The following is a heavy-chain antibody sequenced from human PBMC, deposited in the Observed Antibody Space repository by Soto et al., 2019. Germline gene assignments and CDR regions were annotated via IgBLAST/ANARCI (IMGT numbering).Heavy chain of an antibody. J-gene: IGHJ4*02. CDR1: GFTFSSYA. D-gene: IGHD3-22*01. Sequence: GGSLRLSCAASGFTFSSYAMHWVRQAPGKGLEWVAVISYDGSNKYYADSVKGRFTISRDNSKNTLYLQMNSLRAEDTAVYYCARDWYYYDSSGLPKGYFDYWGQGTLVTVSS. CDR3: ARDWYYYDSSGLPKGYFDY. CDR2: ISYDGSNK. V-gene: IGHV3-30-3*01.